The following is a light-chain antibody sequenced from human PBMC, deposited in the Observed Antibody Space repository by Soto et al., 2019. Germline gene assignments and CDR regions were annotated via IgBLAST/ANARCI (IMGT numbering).Light chain of an antibody. CDR3: KQYAISNRT. J-gene: IGKJ1*01. Sequence: EIVLTQSPGTLSLSPGERATLSCRASPSFSGNFLAWYQQRPGQSPRLLIYAVSSRATGVPDRFSGSGSGTDFPFTFSRLEPEDFAVYYCKQYAISNRTFGQGTKVDIK. CDR2: AVS. CDR1: PSFSGNF. V-gene: IGKV3-20*01.